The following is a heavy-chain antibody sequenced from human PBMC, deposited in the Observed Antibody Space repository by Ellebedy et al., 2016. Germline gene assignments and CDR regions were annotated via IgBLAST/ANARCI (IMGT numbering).Heavy chain of an antibody. CDR1: GFTFSDYY. V-gene: IGHV3-11*01. J-gene: IGHJ4*02. Sequence: GGSLRLSCAASGFTFSDYYMNWIRQAPGKGLEWVSYIIGPGTNMNYADSVKGRFTISRDNAKNSLYLQMSSLRVEDTAVYYCVRVMYYGDTTSYWGRGTLVTVSP. CDR3: VRVMYYGDTTSY. CDR2: IIGPGTNM. D-gene: IGHD2/OR15-2a*01.